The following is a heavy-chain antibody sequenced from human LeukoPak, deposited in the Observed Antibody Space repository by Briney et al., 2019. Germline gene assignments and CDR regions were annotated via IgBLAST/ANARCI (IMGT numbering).Heavy chain of an antibody. CDR1: GFTFTSYA. CDR3: AKDGGGDSSGYYLLEH. Sequence: QRGGSLRLSCAASGFTFTSYAMSWVRQAPGEGLEWVLAMSVSGGSTYYADSVKGRFTVSRDNSKNTLYLEMRSLRGEDTAVYYCAKDGGGDSSGYYLLEHWGQGTLVTVSS. J-gene: IGHJ1*01. CDR2: MSVSGGST. D-gene: IGHD3-22*01. V-gene: IGHV3-23*01.